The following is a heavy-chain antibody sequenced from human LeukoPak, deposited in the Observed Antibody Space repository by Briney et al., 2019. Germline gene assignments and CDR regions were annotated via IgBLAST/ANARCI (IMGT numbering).Heavy chain of an antibody. J-gene: IGHJ4*02. CDR1: GYSISSGYY. CDR2: IYHSGST. Sequence: SETLSLTCTVSGYSISSGYYWGWIRQPPGKGLEWIGSIYHSGSTYYNPSLKGRVTISVDTSKNQFSLKLSSVTAADTAVYYCARAPSGYYPYYFDYWGQGTLVTVSS. D-gene: IGHD3-22*01. CDR3: ARAPSGYYPYYFDY. V-gene: IGHV4-38-2*02.